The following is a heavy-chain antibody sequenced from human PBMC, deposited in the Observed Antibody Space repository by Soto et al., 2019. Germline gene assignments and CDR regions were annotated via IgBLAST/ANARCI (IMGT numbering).Heavy chain of an antibody. Sequence: PSETLSLTCAVYGGSFSGYYWSWIRQPPGKGLEWIGEINHSGSTNYNPSLKSRVTISVDTSKNQFSLKLSSVTAADKAVYYCARGRVMAGGYSSSWYSYYYGMVVWGQGTIVTV. CDR3: ARGRVMAGGYSSSWYSYYYGMVV. J-gene: IGHJ6*02. D-gene: IGHD6-13*01. CDR2: INHSGST. V-gene: IGHV4-34*01. CDR1: GGSFSGYY.